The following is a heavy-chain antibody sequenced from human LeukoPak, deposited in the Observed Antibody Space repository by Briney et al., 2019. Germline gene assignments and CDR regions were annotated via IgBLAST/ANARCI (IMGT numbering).Heavy chain of an antibody. V-gene: IGHV4-4*07. Sequence: SETLSLTCAVSGYSIRSGNWWGWIRQPAGKGLEWIGRIYTSGSTNYNPSLKSRVTMSVDTSKNQFSLKLSSVTAADTAVYYCARGVKRWLQYIYDYWGQGTLVTVSS. J-gene: IGHJ4*02. CDR3: ARGVKRWLQYIYDY. CDR1: GYSIRSGNW. CDR2: IYTSGST. D-gene: IGHD5-24*01.